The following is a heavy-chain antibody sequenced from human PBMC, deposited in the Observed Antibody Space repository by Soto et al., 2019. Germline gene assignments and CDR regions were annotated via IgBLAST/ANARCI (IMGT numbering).Heavy chain of an antibody. D-gene: IGHD3-10*01. CDR3: ARTLWFGDLTLDY. CDR1: GFTFSSYG. V-gene: IGHV3-33*01. Sequence: QVQLVESGGDVVQPGRSLRLSCAASGFTFSSYGMHWVRQAPGKGLEWVAVIWYDGSNKYYADSVKGRFTISRDNSKNTLYLQMNSLRAEDTAVHYCARTLWFGDLTLDYWGQGTLVTVSS. J-gene: IGHJ4*02. CDR2: IWYDGSNK.